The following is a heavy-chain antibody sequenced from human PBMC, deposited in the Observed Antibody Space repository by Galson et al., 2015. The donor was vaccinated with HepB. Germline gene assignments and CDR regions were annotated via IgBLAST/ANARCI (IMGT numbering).Heavy chain of an antibody. CDR3: ARQQTGIVGATNSDY. V-gene: IGHV1-18*04. CDR1: GYTFTSYG. J-gene: IGHJ4*02. Sequence: SVKVSCKASGYTFTSYGISWVRQAPGQGLEWMGWISAYNGNTNYAQKLQGRVTMTTDTSTSTAYMELRSLRSDDTAVYYCARQQTGIVGATNSDYWGQGTLVTVSS. D-gene: IGHD1-26*01. CDR2: ISAYNGNT.